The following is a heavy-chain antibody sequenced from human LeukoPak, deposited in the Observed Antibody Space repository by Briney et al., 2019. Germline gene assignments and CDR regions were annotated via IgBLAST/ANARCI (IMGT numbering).Heavy chain of an antibody. V-gene: IGHV3-49*03. J-gene: IGHJ4*02. CDR1: GFTFGDYA. Sequence: GGSLRLSCTASGFTFGDYAMSWFRQAPGKGLEWVGFIRSKAYGGTTEYAASVKGRFTISRDDSKSIAYLQMNSLKTEDTAVYYCTRVGFGESLTPDYWGQGTLVTASS. CDR2: IRSKAYGGTT. CDR3: TRVGFGESLTPDY. D-gene: IGHD3-10*01.